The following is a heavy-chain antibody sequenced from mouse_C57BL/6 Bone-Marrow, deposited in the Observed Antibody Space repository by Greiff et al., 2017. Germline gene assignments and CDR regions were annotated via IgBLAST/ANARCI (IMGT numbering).Heavy chain of an antibody. CDR3: ARDQTYYYAMDY. V-gene: IGHV5-4*01. J-gene: IGHJ4*01. CDR1: GFTFSSYA. CDR2: ISDGGSYT. Sequence: EVQLVESGGGLVKPGGSLKLSCAASGFTFSSYAMSWVRQTPEKRLEWVATISDGGSYTYYPDNVQGRFTISRDNTKNNLYLQMSHLQSEDTAMYYCARDQTYYYAMDYWGQGTSVTVSS. D-gene: IGHD3-2*01.